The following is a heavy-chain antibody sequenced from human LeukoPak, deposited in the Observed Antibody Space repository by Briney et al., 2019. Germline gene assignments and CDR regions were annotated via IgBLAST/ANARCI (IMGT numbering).Heavy chain of an antibody. CDR3: ARVGDGLNDGFDI. J-gene: IGHJ3*02. Sequence: ASVKVSCKASGYTFTGYYMNWVRQAPGQGLEWMERINPNTGGTNYAQNFQGSVTMTRDTSITTVYMELSRLRSDDTAVYYCARVGDGLNDGFDIWGQGTMVTVSS. D-gene: IGHD5-24*01. V-gene: IGHV1-2*06. CDR2: INPNTGGT. CDR1: GYTFTGYY.